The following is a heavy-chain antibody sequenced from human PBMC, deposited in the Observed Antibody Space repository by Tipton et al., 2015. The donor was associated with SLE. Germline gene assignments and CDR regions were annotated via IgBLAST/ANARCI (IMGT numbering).Heavy chain of an antibody. V-gene: IGHV6-1*01. CDR1: GDSVSSNSAT. CDR3: ARGARGNSYGSDEDFDY. CDR2: TYYRSEWYS. D-gene: IGHD5-18*01. Sequence: GLVKPSQTLSLTCVISGDSVSSNSATWNWIRQSPSRGLEWLGRTYYRSEWYSDYAVSVKSRITFNADTSKNQFSLQLKSVTPEDTGIFYCARGARGNSYGSDEDFDYWGQGTLVTVSS. J-gene: IGHJ4*02.